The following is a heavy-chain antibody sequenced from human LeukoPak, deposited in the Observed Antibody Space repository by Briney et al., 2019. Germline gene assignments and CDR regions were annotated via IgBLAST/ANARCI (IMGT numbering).Heavy chain of an antibody. V-gene: IGHV4-61*02. D-gene: IGHD3-22*01. J-gene: IGHJ5*02. CDR2: IYTSGST. CDR3: ARDHYYDSSGYYNWFDP. Sequence: SQTLPLTCTVSGGSISSGSYYWSWIRQPAGKGLEWIGRIYTSGSTNYNPSLKSRVTISVDTSKNQFSLKLSSVTAADTAVYYCARDHYYDSSGYYNWFDPWGQGTLVTVSS. CDR1: GGSISSGSYY.